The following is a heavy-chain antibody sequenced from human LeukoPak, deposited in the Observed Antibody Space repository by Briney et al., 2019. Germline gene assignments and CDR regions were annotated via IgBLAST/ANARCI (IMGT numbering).Heavy chain of an antibody. CDR1: GFTFSSYA. V-gene: IGHV3-21*01. CDR2: ISSSSSYI. Sequence: GGSLRLSCAASGFTFSSYAMSWVRQAPGKGLEWVSSISSSSSYIYYADSVKGRFTISRDNAKNSLYLQMNSLRAEDTAVYYCARDFGYGFDYWGQGTLVTVSS. CDR3: ARDFGYGFDY. D-gene: IGHD5-12*01. J-gene: IGHJ4*02.